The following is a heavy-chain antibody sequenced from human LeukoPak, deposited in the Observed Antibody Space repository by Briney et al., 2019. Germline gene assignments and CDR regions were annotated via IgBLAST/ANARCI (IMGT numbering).Heavy chain of an antibody. CDR1: GGSTNTYY. Sequence: SETLSLTCTVSGGSTNTYYWSWIRQPPGKGLEWIGSIYYSGSTYYNPSLKSRVTISVDTSKNQFSLKLSSVTAADTAVYYCARGWYGDLDYWGQGTLVTVSS. V-gene: IGHV4-39*01. CDR3: ARGWYGDLDY. J-gene: IGHJ4*02. D-gene: IGHD4-17*01. CDR2: IYYSGST.